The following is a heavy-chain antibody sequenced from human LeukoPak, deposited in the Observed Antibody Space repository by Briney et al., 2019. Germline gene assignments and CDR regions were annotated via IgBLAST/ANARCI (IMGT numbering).Heavy chain of an antibody. Sequence: PGGSLRLSCVASGFTFSRYEMNWVRQTAGKGLEWISHISPSGDTTYYGDSVKGRFTVSRDNAKNSLYLQMNSLRAEDTAVYYCAGRGSGSYFDYWGQGTLVTVSS. CDR2: ISPSGDTT. CDR3: AGRGSGSYFDY. D-gene: IGHD3-10*01. V-gene: IGHV3-48*03. CDR1: GFTFSRYE. J-gene: IGHJ4*02.